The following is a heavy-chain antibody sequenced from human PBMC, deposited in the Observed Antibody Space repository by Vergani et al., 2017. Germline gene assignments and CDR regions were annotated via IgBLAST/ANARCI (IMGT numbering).Heavy chain of an antibody. CDR3: AKDPSDAPKYSIGWYGY. D-gene: IGHD6-19*01. Sequence: EVQLVESGGGLVQPGGSLRLSCAASGFTFSSYAMSWVRQAPGKGLEWVAAISGSGGSTYYADSVKGRFTISRDNSKNTLYMQMNSLRAEDTAVEYCAKDPSDAPKYSIGWYGYWGQGTLVTVSS. J-gene: IGHJ4*02. CDR1: GFTFSSYA. CDR2: ISGSGGST. V-gene: IGHV3-23*04.